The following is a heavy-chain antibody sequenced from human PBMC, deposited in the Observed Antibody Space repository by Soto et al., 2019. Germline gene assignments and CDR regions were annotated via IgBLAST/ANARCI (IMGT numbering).Heavy chain of an antibody. J-gene: IGHJ4*02. CDR1: GFSINSQW. V-gene: IGHV3-74*01. CDR3: FGGNGGPQ. Sequence: EVQLVESGGGLVQPGGSLRLSCVVSGFSINSQWMHWVRQAPGKGLVWISRIKNDGTGTAYADPVKGRFTISRDNVRNSVSLQMNSLRVEDTAVYFCFGGNGGPQWGQGTLVTVSS. CDR2: IKNDGTGT. D-gene: IGHD3-16*01.